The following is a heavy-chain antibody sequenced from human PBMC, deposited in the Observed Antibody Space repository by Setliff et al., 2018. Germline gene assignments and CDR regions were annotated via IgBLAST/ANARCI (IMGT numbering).Heavy chain of an antibody. CDR3: AREQWLDPPGYYYMDV. D-gene: IGHD6-19*01. V-gene: IGHV4-4*07. Sequence: LSLTCTVSGGSISSYYWSWIRQPAGKGLEWIGHIYIGGSANYNPSLKSRVTMSVDTSKNQFSLRLNSVTAADMAVYYCAREQWLDPPGYYYMDVWAKGTTVTVSS. CDR1: GGSISSYY. J-gene: IGHJ6*03. CDR2: IYIGGSA.